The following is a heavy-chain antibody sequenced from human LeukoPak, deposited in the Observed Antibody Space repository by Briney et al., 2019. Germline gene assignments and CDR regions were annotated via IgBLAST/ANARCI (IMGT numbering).Heavy chain of an antibody. Sequence: SETLSLTCTVSGGSISSYYWSWIRQPPGKGLEWIGYIYYSGSTNYNPSLKSRVTVSVDTSKNQFSLKLSSVTAADTAVYYCARAGTYSSGWYDYFDYWGQGTLVTVSS. CDR2: IYYSGST. V-gene: IGHV4-59*01. J-gene: IGHJ4*02. CDR1: GGSISSYY. CDR3: ARAGTYSSGWYDYFDY. D-gene: IGHD6-19*01.